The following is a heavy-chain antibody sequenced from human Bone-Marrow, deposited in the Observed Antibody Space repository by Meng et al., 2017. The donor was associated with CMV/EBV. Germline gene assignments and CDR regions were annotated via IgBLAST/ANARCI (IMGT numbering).Heavy chain of an antibody. CDR1: IYTFNSYA. CDR3: ARGLPYVDY. Sequence: KVSCKSTIYTFNSYAIHWVRQAPGQGTEWMGWINNNTGNPTYAQGFTGRFVFSLDTSVSTAYLQISSLKAEDTAVYYCARGLPYVDYWGQGTLVTVSS. V-gene: IGHV7-4-1*02. CDR2: INNNTGNP. J-gene: IGHJ4*02.